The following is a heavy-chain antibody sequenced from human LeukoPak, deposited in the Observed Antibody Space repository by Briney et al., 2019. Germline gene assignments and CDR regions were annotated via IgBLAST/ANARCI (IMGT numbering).Heavy chain of an antibody. CDR2: IIPNSGDT. CDR1: GYTFIGYY. J-gene: IGHJ4*02. V-gene: IGHV1-2*02. D-gene: IGHD6-6*01. Sequence: ASVKVSCMASGYTFIGYYIHWVRQAPGQGLEWVGWIIPNSGDTKYAQKFQGRVTMTRDTSISTAYLELTRLRSDDTAFYYCARVEALYHLPTHWGQGTLVTVSS. CDR3: ARVEALYHLPTH.